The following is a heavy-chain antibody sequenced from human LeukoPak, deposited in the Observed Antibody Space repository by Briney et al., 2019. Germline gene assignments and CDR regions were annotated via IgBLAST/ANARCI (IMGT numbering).Heavy chain of an antibody. CDR2: IIPIFGTA. Sequence: SVKVSCKASGRTFSSYAISWVRQAPGQGLEWMGGIIPIFGTANYAQKFQGRVTITADKSTSTAYMELSSLRSEDTAVYYCARLASSIATPFDYWGQGTLVTVSS. D-gene: IGHD6-6*01. J-gene: IGHJ4*02. CDR3: ARLASSIATPFDY. CDR1: GRTFSSYA. V-gene: IGHV1-69*06.